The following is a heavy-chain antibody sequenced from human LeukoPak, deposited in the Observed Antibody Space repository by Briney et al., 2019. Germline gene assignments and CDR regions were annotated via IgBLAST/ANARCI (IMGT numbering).Heavy chain of an antibody. J-gene: IGHJ3*02. D-gene: IGHD1-14*01. Sequence: LSCAASGFTVRSNYLSWIRQPPGKGLEWIGYIYYSGSTNYNPSLKSRVTISVDTSKNQFSLKLSSVTAADTAVYYCARTDHPRGAFDIWGQGTMVTVSS. V-gene: IGHV4-59*02. CDR2: IYYSGST. CDR1: GFTVRSNY. CDR3: ARTDHPRGAFDI.